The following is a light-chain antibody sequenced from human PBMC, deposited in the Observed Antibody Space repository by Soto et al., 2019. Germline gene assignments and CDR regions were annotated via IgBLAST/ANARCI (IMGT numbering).Light chain of an antibody. V-gene: IGKV3-20*01. CDR2: GAS. CDR3: QQYGSSPPT. CDR1: QSVSSNY. J-gene: IGKJ1*01. Sequence: EIVLTQSPGTLSLSQGERATLSCRASQSVSSNYLAWYQRKPGQAPRLLIYGASSRAIDIPNRFSGSGSGTDFTLTITRLEPEDFAVYYCQQYGSSPPTFGQGTKVEI.